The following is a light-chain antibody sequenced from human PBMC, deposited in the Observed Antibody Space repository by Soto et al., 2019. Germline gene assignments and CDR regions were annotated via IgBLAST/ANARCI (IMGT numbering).Light chain of an antibody. V-gene: IGKV3-11*01. CDR3: QHRYNWPSIT. CDR1: QSVSSY. CDR2: DAS. J-gene: IGKJ5*01. Sequence: EIVLTQSPATLSLSPGERATLSCRASQSVSSYLAWYQQKPGQVPRLLIYDASNRATGVPARFSGSGSGTDFTLTISSLEPEDFAVYYCQHRYNWPSITFGQGTRLEIK.